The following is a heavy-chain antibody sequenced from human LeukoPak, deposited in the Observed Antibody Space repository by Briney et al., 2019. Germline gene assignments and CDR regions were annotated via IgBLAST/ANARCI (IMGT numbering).Heavy chain of an antibody. V-gene: IGHV4-59*01. CDR3: ARAGDGILWFGESPGAFDI. Sequence: PSETLSLTCTVSGGSISSYYWSWIRQPPGKGLEWIGYIYYSGSTNYNPSLKSRVTISVDTSKNQFSLKLSSVTAADTAVYYCARAGDGILWFGESPGAFDIWGQGTMVTVFS. CDR1: GGSISSYY. D-gene: IGHD3-10*01. J-gene: IGHJ3*02. CDR2: IYYSGST.